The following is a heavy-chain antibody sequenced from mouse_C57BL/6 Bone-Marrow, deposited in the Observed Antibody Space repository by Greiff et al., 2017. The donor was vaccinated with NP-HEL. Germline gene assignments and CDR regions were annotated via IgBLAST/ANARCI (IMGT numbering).Heavy chain of an antibody. V-gene: IGHV1-82*01. Sequence: QVQLKESGPELVKPGASVKISCKASGYAFSSSWMNWVKQRPGKGLEWIGRIYPGDGDTNYNGKFKGKATLTADKSSSTAYMQLSSLTSEDSAVYFCATANWDDFDYWGQGTTLTVSS. CDR1: GYAFSSSW. D-gene: IGHD4-1*01. CDR2: IYPGDGDT. J-gene: IGHJ2*01. CDR3: ATANWDDFDY.